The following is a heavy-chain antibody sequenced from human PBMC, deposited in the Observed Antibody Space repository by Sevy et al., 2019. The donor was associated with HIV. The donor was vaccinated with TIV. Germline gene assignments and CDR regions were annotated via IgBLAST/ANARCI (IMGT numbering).Heavy chain of an antibody. J-gene: IGHJ6*02. CDR2: IYYNGRT. V-gene: IGHV4-59*01. CDR1: GDSISGYY. Sequence: SETLSLTCTVSGDSISGYYWSWIRQSPGKGLQWIGYIYYNGRTNYDPSLKSRVNISADTSKNQFSLKLSSVTAADTAIYYCARAAADYYYAMDVWGQGTTVTVSS. CDR3: ARAAADYYYAMDV.